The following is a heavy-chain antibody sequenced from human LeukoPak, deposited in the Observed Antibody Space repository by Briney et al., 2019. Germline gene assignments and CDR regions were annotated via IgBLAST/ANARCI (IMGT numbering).Heavy chain of an antibody. CDR1: GGSISSSSYY. D-gene: IGHD3-22*01. Sequence: SETLSLTCTVSGGSISSSSYYWGWIRQPPGKGLEWIGSIYHSGSTYYNPSLKSRVTISVDTSKNQFSLKLSSVTAADTAVYYCARARYYYDSSGYPTTFDYWGQGTLVTVSS. V-gene: IGHV4-39*07. CDR2: IYHSGST. J-gene: IGHJ4*02. CDR3: ARARYYYDSSGYPTTFDY.